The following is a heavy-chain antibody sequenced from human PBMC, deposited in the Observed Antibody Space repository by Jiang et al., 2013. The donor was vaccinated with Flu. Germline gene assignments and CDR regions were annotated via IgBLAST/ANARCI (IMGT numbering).Heavy chain of an antibody. CDR3: ARLPLDLWFRELPPPDY. CDR2: ISAYNGNT. J-gene: IGHJ4*02. V-gene: IGHV1-18*01. Sequence: SGAEVKKPGASVKVSCKASGYTFTSYGISWVRQAPGQGLEWMGWISAYNGNTNYAQKLQGRVTMTTDTSTSTAYMELRSLRSDDTAVYYCARLPLDLWFRELPPPDYWGQGTLVTVSS. D-gene: IGHD3-10*01. CDR1: GYTFTSYG.